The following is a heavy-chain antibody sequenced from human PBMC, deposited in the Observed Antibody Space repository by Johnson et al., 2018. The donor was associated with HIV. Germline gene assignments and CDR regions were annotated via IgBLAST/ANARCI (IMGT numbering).Heavy chain of an antibody. Sequence: QVQLVESGGGVVQPGGSLRVSCAASGFTVSSYGMHWVRQAPGKGLEWVAFIRYDGSNKYYADSVKGRFTISRDNSKNTLYLQMNSLRAEDTAVYYCAKDPVGATWAFDIWGQGTMVTVSS. CDR1: GFTVSSYG. V-gene: IGHV3-30*02. CDR2: IRYDGSNK. CDR3: AKDPVGATWAFDI. J-gene: IGHJ3*02. D-gene: IGHD1-26*01.